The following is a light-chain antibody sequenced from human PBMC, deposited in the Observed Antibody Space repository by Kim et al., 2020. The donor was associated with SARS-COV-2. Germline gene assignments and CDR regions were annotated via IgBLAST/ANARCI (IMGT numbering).Light chain of an antibody. CDR2: EVS. CDR3: CSYAGSSTLV. CDR1: SSDVGSNNL. V-gene: IGLV2-23*02. Sequence: QSALTQPTSVSGSPGQSITISCTGTSSDVGSNNLVSWYQQYPDKAPKLIYEVSKRPSGVSNRFSGSKSGNTASLTISGLQAEDEAEYYCCSYAGSSTLVFGGGTKLTVL. J-gene: IGLJ2*01.